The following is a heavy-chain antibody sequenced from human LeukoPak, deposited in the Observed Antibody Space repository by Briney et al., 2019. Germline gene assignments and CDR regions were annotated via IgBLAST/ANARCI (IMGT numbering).Heavy chain of an antibody. V-gene: IGHV3-33*01. D-gene: IGHD3-22*01. CDR1: GFTFSSYG. CDR2: IWYDGSNR. CDR3: ARDPSWLWYFDY. Sequence: GGSLRLSCAASGFTFSSYGIHWVRQAPGKGLEWVALIWYDGSNRYYVDSVKGRFTTSRDNSKKTVYLQMNSLRAEDTAVYYCARDPSWLWYFDYWGQGTLVTVAS. J-gene: IGHJ4*02.